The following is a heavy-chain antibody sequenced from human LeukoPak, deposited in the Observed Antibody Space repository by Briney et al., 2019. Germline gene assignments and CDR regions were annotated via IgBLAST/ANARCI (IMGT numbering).Heavy chain of an antibody. Sequence: SETLSLTCAVYGGSFSGYYWSWIRQPPGKGLEWIGEINHSGSTNYNPCLKSRVTISVDTPKNQFSLKLSSVTAADTAVYYCASRIDGYDSSGYDYYYYGMDVWGQGTTVTVSS. CDR1: GGSFSGYY. D-gene: IGHD3-22*01. CDR2: INHSGST. CDR3: ASRIDGYDSSGYDYYYYGMDV. J-gene: IGHJ6*02. V-gene: IGHV4-34*01.